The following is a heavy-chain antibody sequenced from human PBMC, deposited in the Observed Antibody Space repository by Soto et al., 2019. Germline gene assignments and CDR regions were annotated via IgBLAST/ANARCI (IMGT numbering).Heavy chain of an antibody. CDR3: AREKYRLLGPWFDP. V-gene: IGHV4-59*01. D-gene: IGHD2-2*01. J-gene: IGHJ5*02. CDR2: IYYSGST. CDR1: GGSISNYL. Sequence: SSEMLSPSRPVSGGSISNYLLIWIGQHPGKGLEWIGYIYYSGSTNYNPSLKSRVTISVDTSKNQFSLKLSSVTAADTAVYYCAREKYRLLGPWFDPWGQGTLVTVSS.